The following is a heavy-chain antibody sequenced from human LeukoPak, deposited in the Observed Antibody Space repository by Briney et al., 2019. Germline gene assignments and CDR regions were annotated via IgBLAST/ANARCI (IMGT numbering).Heavy chain of an antibody. V-gene: IGHV4-4*07. J-gene: IGHJ4*02. CDR3: ARDTLLYCSSTSCHTFDY. D-gene: IGHD2-2*01. CDR2: IYTSGST. Sequence: PSETLSLTCTVSGGSISSYYWSWTRQPAGKGLEWIGRIYTSGSTNYNPSLKSRVTISVDTSKNQFSLKLSSVTAADTAVYYCARDTLLYCSSTSCHTFDYWGQGTLVTVSS. CDR1: GGSISSYY.